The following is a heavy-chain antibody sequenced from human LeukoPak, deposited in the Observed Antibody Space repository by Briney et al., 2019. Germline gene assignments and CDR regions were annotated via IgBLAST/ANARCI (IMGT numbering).Heavy chain of an antibody. Sequence: GGSLRLSCVASGFTLSKYGMKWVRQAAGKGLEYVSGISKSGDITHYVDSVKGCFTISRDNSKNTLYFQMNSLRAEDTALYYCATEGFYYWGPGTLVTVSS. CDR2: ISKSGDIT. V-gene: IGHV3-23*01. J-gene: IGHJ4*02. CDR3: ATEGFYY. CDR1: GFTLSKYG.